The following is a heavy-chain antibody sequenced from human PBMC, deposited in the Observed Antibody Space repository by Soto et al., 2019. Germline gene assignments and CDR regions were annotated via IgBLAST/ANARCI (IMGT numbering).Heavy chain of an antibody. D-gene: IGHD3-10*01. CDR2: VNPILSMS. V-gene: IGHV1-69*04. Sequence: QVQLVQSGAEVKRPGSSVKVSCKASGDTFSFYSINWVRQAPGLGLEWMGRVNPILSMSNYAQRFQGRVTRTADKSTSTANMELSGMRSEDTAMYYCATSYGSGYRAFDYWGQGALVTVSS. CDR3: ATSYGSGYRAFDY. J-gene: IGHJ4*02. CDR1: GDTFSFYS.